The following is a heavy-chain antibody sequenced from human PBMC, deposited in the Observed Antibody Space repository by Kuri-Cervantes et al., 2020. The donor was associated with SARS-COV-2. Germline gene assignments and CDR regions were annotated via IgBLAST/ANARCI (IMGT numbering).Heavy chain of an antibody. V-gene: IGHV1-18*01. Sequence: ASVKVSCKASGYTFTSYGISWVRQAPGQGLEGMGWISAYNGNTNYAQKPQGRVTMTRNTSISTAYMELSSLRSEDTAVYYCARDYYYGVDVWGQGTTVTVSS. CDR1: GYTFTSYG. CDR3: ARDYYYGVDV. J-gene: IGHJ6*02. CDR2: ISAYNGNT.